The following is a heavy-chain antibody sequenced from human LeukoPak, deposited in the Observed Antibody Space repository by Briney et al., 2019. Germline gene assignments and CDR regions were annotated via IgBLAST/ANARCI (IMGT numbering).Heavy chain of an antibody. CDR2: INHSGST. V-gene: IGHV4-34*01. J-gene: IGHJ4*02. D-gene: IGHD3-22*01. CDR3: ARGYESGGFCYRRTDKPLDY. Sequence: PSETLSLTCAVCGGSFSDYYWSWIRQPPGKGLEWIGEINHSGSTNYNPSLKSRVTISVDTSKNQFSLKLSSVTAADTAVYYCARGYESGGFCYRRTDKPLDYWGQGTLVTVSS. CDR1: GGSFSDYY.